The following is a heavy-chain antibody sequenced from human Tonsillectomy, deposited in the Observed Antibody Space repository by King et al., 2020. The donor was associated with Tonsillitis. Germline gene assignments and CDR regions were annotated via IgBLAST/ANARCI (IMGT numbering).Heavy chain of an antibody. J-gene: IGHJ3*02. Sequence: VQLVESGGGLVQPGGSLRLSCVASGFTFSSYAMNWVRQAPGKGLEWVSGISGSGGRTNYADSVKGRFTISRDNSKNTVYLQMKSVRAEDTAVYYCAKSPGYSTGWFDDALDIWGQGTMVTVSS. D-gene: IGHD6-19*01. V-gene: IGHV3-23*04. CDR3: AKSPGYSTGWFDDALDI. CDR2: ISGSGGRT. CDR1: GFTFSSYA.